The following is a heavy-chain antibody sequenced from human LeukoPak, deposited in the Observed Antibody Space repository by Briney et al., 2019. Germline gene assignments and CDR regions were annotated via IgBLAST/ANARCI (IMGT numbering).Heavy chain of an antibody. V-gene: IGHV4-4*07. J-gene: IGHJ4*02. Sequence: PSETLSLTCTVSGGSISSYYWSWIRQPAGKGLEWIGRIYTSGSTNYNPSLKSRVTMSVDTSKNQFSLRLSSVTAADTAVYYCASHSSSSDPFDYWGQGTLVAVSS. CDR2: IYTSGST. CDR1: GGSISSYY. D-gene: IGHD6-6*01. CDR3: ASHSSSSDPFDY.